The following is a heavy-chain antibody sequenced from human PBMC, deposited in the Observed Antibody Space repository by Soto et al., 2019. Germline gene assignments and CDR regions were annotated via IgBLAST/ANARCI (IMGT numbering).Heavy chain of an antibody. CDR2: IYYSGST. V-gene: IGHV4-30-4*01. Sequence: SETLSLTCTVSGGSVSSCDYYWSWIRQPPGKGLEWIGYIYYSGSTYYNPSLKSRVTISVDTSKNQFSLKLSSVTAADTAVYNCARGGSSAAGFPFDYWGQGTLVTVSS. D-gene: IGHD6-13*01. J-gene: IGHJ4*02. CDR1: GGSVSSCDYY. CDR3: ARGGSSAAGFPFDY.